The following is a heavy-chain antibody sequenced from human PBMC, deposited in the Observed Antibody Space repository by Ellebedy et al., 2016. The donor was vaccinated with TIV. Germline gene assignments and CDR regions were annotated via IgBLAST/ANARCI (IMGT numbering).Heavy chain of an antibody. CDR2: ISAYNGNT. CDR3: ARVRYYDSSGYYPNYYGMDV. V-gene: IGHV1-18*04. J-gene: IGHJ6*02. D-gene: IGHD3-22*01. Sequence: ASVKVSXXASGYTFTSYGISWVRQAPGQGLEWMGWISAYNGNTNYAQKLQGRVTMTTDTSTSTAYMELSSLRSEDTAVYYCARVRYYDSSGYYPNYYGMDVWGQGTTVTVSS. CDR1: GYTFTSYG.